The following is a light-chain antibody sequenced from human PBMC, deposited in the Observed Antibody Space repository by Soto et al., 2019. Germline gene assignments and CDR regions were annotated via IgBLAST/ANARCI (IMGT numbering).Light chain of an antibody. CDR2: EVS. J-gene: IGLJ1*01. V-gene: IGLV2-14*01. CDR1: SSDVGGYNY. Sequence: QSALTQPASVSGSPGQSITISCTGTSSDVGGYNYVSWYQQYPGKAPKFMIYEVSDRPSGVSNRFSGSKSGNTASLTISGLQAEDEADYYCSSYTSSSTYVFGTGTKLPVL. CDR3: SSYTSSSTYV.